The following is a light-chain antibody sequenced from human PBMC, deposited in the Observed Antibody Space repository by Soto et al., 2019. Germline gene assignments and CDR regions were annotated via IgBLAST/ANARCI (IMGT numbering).Light chain of an antibody. J-gene: IGLJ2*01. V-gene: IGLV6-57*04. CDR2: EDN. Sequence: NFMLTQPHSVSESPGKTVTISCTRSSGSIASNYVQWYQQRPGSAPTTVIYEDNQRPSGVPDQFSGSIDSSSNSASLTISGLKTEDEADYYCQSYDSSNRGVFGGGTKLTVL. CDR1: SGSIASNY. CDR3: QSYDSSNRGV.